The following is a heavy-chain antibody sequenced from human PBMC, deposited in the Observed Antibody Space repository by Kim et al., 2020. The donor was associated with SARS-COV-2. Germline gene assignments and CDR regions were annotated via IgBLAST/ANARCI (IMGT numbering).Heavy chain of an antibody. Sequence: GGSLRLSCAASGFTFSSYSMNWVRQAPGKWLEWVSSISSSSSYIYYADSVKGRFTISRDNAKNSLYLQMNSLRAEDTAVYYCARDEPSSGWFDPWGQGTLVTVSS. CDR1: GFTFSSYS. CDR3: ARDEPSSGWFDP. D-gene: IGHD6-25*01. V-gene: IGHV3-21*01. J-gene: IGHJ5*02. CDR2: ISSSSSYI.